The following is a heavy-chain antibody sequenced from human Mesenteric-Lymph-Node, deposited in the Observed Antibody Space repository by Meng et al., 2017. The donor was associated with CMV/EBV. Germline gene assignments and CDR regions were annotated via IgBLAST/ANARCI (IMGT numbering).Heavy chain of an antibody. J-gene: IGHJ6*02. CDR1: GFTFSSYW. CDR3: ARKGHYYYGMDV. V-gene: IGHV3-74*01. CDR2: INSDGSST. Sequence: GESLKISCAASGFTFSSYWMHWVRQAPGKGLVWVSRINSDGSSTSYADSVKGRFTISRDNAKNTLYLQMNSLRAEDTAVYYCARKGHYYYGMDVWGQGTTVTVSS.